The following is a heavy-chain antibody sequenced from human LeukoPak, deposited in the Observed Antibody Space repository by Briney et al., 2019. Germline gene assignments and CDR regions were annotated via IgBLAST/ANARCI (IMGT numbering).Heavy chain of an antibody. V-gene: IGHV3-23*01. CDR3: AKDGFDYGDYVTLYYFDY. CDR1: GFTFSSYA. D-gene: IGHD4-17*01. CDR2: ISGSGGST. Sequence: GGSLRLSCAASGFTFSSYAMSWVRQAPGKGLEWVSAISGSGGSTYYANSVKGRFTISRDNSKNTLYLQMNSLRAEDTAVYYCAKDGFDYGDYVTLYYFDYWGQGTLVTVTS. J-gene: IGHJ4*02.